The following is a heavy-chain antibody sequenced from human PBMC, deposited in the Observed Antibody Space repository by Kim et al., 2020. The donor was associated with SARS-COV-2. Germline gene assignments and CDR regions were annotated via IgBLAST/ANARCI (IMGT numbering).Heavy chain of an antibody. J-gene: IGHJ4*02. CDR1: GYSFTSYW. Sequence: GESLKISCQGSGYSFTSYWIAWVRQMPGKGLEWMGIIFPDDSDTTYSPSFQGQVTISADKSINTAYLHWSSLKPSDTAIYYCARPRSPPYFFDYWGQGTLLTVSS. V-gene: IGHV5-51*01. CDR3: ARPRSPPYFFDY. CDR2: IFPDDSDT.